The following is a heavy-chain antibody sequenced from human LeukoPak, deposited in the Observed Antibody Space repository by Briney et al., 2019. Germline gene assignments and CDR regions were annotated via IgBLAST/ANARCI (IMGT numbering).Heavy chain of an antibody. CDR1: GFTVSSNY. V-gene: IGHV3-66*02. CDR2: IYSGGST. CDR3: ARGGPGSWGKAFDI. Sequence: GGSLRLSCAASGFTVSSNYMSWVRQAPGKGLEWVSVIYSGGSTYYADSVKGRFTISRDNSKNTLYLQMNSLRAEDTAVYCCARGGPGSWGKAFDIWGQGTMVTVSS. D-gene: IGHD1-26*01. J-gene: IGHJ3*02.